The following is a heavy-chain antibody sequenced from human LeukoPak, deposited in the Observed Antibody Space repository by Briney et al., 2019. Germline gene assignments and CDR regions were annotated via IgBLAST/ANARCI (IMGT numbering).Heavy chain of an antibody. CDR3: ARVVLWFGELSTAGYYYYMDV. CDR1: GYSISSGYY. Sequence: SETLSLNCTVSGYSISSGYYWGWIRQPPGKGLEWIGSIYHSGSTYYNPSLKSRVTISVDTSKNQFSLKLSSVTAADTAVYYCARVVLWFGELSTAGYYYYMDVWGKGTTVTVSS. V-gene: IGHV4-38-2*02. CDR2: IYHSGST. J-gene: IGHJ6*03. D-gene: IGHD3-10*01.